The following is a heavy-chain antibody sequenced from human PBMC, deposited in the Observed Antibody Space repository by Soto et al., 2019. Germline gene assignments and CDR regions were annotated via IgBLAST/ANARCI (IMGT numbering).Heavy chain of an antibody. D-gene: IGHD2-15*01. V-gene: IGHV1-69*01. CDR3: ATDVKYCSGGSCYSAPGY. CDR2: IIPMFVTG. J-gene: IGHJ4*02. Sequence: QVPLVQSGAAVKKPGSSVKVSCKASGGTFRRDVFTWVRLAPGRGLEWMGGIIPMFVTGNYAQNFQGRLTVSADESSSAAYMELRSVGSEDTATYYCATDVKYCSGGSCYSAPGYWGQGTLVTVSA. CDR1: GGTFRRDV.